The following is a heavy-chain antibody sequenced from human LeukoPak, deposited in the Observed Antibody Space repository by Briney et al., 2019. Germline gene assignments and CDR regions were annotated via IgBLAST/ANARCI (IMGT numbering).Heavy chain of an antibody. V-gene: IGHV4-4*02. Sequence: PSGTLSLTCAVSGGPISSSNWWSWVRQPPGKGLEWIGEIYHSGSTNYNPSLKSRVTISVDKSKNQFSLRLRSVTAADTAVYYCARETVTTACFDFWGQGTLVTVSS. D-gene: IGHD1-1*01. J-gene: IGHJ4*02. CDR2: IYHSGST. CDR1: GGPISSSNW. CDR3: ARETVTTACFDF.